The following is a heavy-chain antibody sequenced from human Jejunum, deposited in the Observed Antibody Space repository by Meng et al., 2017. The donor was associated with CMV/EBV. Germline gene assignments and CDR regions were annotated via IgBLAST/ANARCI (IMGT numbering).Heavy chain of an antibody. CDR3: VKEGPHCINGVCPAFDI. J-gene: IGHJ3*02. V-gene: IGHV3-43*01. CDR2: VSRKGDIA. CDR1: FADYT. D-gene: IGHD2-8*01. Sequence: FADYTMDWVRQVPGKGLEWVSRVSRKGDIAYYADSMKGRFTISRDNSKNSLYLHMNSVRTEDTALYYCVKEGPHCINGVCPAFDIWGQGTMVTVSS.